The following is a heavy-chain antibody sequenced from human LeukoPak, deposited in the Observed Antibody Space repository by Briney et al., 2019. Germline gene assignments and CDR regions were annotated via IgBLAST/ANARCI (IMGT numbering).Heavy chain of an antibody. V-gene: IGHV3-7*01. CDR1: GFTFSSYW. D-gene: IGHD3-10*01. Sequence: GGSLRLSCAASGFTFSSYWMRWVRQSPGKGLEWVANIKPDGSEKYFEDSVKGRFTISRDNAKNALYLEMNSLRAEDTAEYFCARERMYSGSGSTYPYYDYWGQGTLVTVSS. CDR2: IKPDGSEK. J-gene: IGHJ4*02. CDR3: ARERMYSGSGSTYPYYDY.